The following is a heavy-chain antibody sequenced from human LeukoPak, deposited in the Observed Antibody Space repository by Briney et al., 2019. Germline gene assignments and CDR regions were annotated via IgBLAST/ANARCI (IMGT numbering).Heavy chain of an antibody. Sequence: PSQTLSLTCTVSGGSISSGSYYWSWIRQPAGKGLEWIGRIYTSGSTNYNPSLKSRVTISVDTSKNQSSLRLTSVTAADTAVYYCARDPGSSGYWYFDLWGRGTLVTVSS. CDR1: GGSISSGSYY. V-gene: IGHV4-61*02. CDR2: IYTSGST. J-gene: IGHJ2*01. CDR3: ARDPGSSGYWYFDL. D-gene: IGHD6-19*01.